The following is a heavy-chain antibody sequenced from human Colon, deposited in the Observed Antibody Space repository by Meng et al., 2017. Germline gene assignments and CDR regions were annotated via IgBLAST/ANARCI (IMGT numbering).Heavy chain of an antibody. CDR1: GGSINSADYY. Sequence: QVQLQESGPGVLKPSQTLSLTCTISGGSINSADYYWNWIRQSPGKGLEWLGYIHSSGNTYYTPSLKSRLTMSLDTSKNQFSLRLTSVTAADTAVYYCARNPVIPGARTFDFWGQGALVTVSS. CDR2: IHSSGNT. V-gene: IGHV4-30-4*01. J-gene: IGHJ4*02. CDR3: ARNPVIPGARTFDF. D-gene: IGHD2-2*01.